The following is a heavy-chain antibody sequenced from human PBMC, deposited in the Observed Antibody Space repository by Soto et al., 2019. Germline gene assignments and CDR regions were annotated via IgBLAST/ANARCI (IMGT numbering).Heavy chain of an antibody. CDR1: GGTFSSYA. V-gene: IGHV1-69*01. CDR2: IIPIFGTA. CDR3: ARDMNYDSSGYYGGFDY. Sequence: QVQLVQSGAEVKKSGSSVKVSCKASGGTFSSYAISWVRQAPGQGLEWMGGIIPIFGTANYAQKFQGRVTITADESTSTAYMELSSLRSEDTAVYYCARDMNYDSSGYYGGFDYWGQGTLVTVSS. J-gene: IGHJ4*02. D-gene: IGHD3-22*01.